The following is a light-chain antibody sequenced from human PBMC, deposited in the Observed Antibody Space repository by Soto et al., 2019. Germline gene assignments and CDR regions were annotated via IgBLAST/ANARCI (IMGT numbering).Light chain of an antibody. V-gene: IGKV3-11*01. CDR2: EAS. CDR1: QSVSSN. J-gene: IGKJ5*01. Sequence: EIVMTQSPATLSVSPGERATLSCRASQSVSSNLAWYQQKPGQAPRLLIYEASNRATGISARFSGSGSGTDFTLTISSLEPEDFAVYYCQHRSDWPGFGQGTRLEIK. CDR3: QHRSDWPG.